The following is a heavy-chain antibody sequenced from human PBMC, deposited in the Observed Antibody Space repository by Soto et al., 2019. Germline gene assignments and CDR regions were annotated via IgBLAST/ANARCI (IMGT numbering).Heavy chain of an antibody. CDR2: INHSGSA. CDR3: ARGGYCSGDSCPWGFDP. J-gene: IGHJ5*02. V-gene: IGHV4-34*01. Sequence: SETLSLTCAVYGGSFSGYYWSWIRQPPGKGLEWIGEINHSGSANYNPSLKSRVTISVDTSKNQFSLKLSSVTAADTALYYCARGGYCSGDSCPWGFDPWGQGTLVTVSS. D-gene: IGHD2-15*01. CDR1: GGSFSGYY.